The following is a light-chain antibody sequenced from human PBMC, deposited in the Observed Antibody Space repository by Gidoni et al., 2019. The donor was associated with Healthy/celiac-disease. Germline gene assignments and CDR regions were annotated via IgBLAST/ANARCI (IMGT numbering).Light chain of an antibody. J-gene: IGKJ1*01. CDR2: AAS. CDR3: QQYYSYPPWT. Sequence: AICITHSPPSLSASTGDRVTITCRASQGISSYLAWYQQKPGKAPKLLIYAASTLQSGVPSRFSGSGSGTDFTLTISCLQSEDFATYYCQQYYSYPPWTFGQGTKVEIK. V-gene: IGKV1-8*01. CDR1: QGISSY.